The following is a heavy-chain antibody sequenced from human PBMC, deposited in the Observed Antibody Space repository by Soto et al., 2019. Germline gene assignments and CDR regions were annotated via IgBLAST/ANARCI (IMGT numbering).Heavy chain of an antibody. CDR3: AGDCSGPTAFQH. Sequence: EVQLVETGGGLIQPGGSLRLSCAASGFTVSSTYMSWVRQAPGKGLEWVAGIYSGGSRYYADSVKGRFTISRDNSKNTLYLQMNSLRAEDTAVYYCAGDCSGPTAFQHWGQGTLVTVSS. CDR2: IYSGGSR. D-gene: IGHD2-15*01. V-gene: IGHV3-53*02. J-gene: IGHJ1*01. CDR1: GFTVSSTY.